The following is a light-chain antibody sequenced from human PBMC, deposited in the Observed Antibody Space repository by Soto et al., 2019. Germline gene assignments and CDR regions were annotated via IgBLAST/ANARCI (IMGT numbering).Light chain of an antibody. CDR1: NSDVGRYNY. Sequence: QSALTQPASVSGSPGQSITISCTGTNSDVGRYNYVSWYQQHPGKAPKLMIYDVSNRPSGVSNRFSGSKSGNTASLTRSGLQSEYEADYYCSSFTSNSTQVFGTGTKVTVL. CDR3: SSFTSNSTQV. CDR2: DVS. J-gene: IGLJ1*01. V-gene: IGLV2-14*01.